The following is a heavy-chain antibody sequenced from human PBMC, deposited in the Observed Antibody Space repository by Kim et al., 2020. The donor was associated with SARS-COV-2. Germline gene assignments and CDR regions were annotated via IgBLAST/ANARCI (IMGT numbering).Heavy chain of an antibody. CDR3: ARKTAFQYYGMDV. V-gene: IGHV3-7*01. CDR2: IKQDGSEK. J-gene: IGHJ6*02. CDR1: GFTVSSYW. Sequence: GGSLRLSCAASGFTVSSYWMSWVRQAPGKGLEWVANIKQDGSEKYYVDSVKGRFTISRDNAKNSLYLQMNSLRAEDTAVYYCARKTAFQYYGMDVWGQGTTVTVSS.